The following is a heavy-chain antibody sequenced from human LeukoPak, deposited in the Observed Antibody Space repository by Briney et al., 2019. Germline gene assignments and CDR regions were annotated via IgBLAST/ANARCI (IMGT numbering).Heavy chain of an antibody. Sequence: SVKVSCKASGGTFTSYAISWVRQAPGQGLEWMGGIIPIFGTANYAQKFQGRVTITADESTSTAYMELSSLRSEDTAVYYCARTYYYGSGRPLAFDYWGQGTLVTVSS. CDR3: ARTYYYGSGRPLAFDY. D-gene: IGHD3-10*01. J-gene: IGHJ4*02. CDR1: GGTFTSYA. CDR2: IIPIFGTA. V-gene: IGHV1-69*13.